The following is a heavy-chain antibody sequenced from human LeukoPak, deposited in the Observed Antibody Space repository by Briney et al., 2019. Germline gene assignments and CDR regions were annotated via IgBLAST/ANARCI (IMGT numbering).Heavy chain of an antibody. CDR2: TYTSGST. V-gene: IGHV4-4*07. J-gene: IGHJ4*02. Sequence: EPSETLSLTCTVSGGSISSYYWSWIRQPAGKGLEWIGRTYTSGSTNYNPSLKSRVTMSVDTSKNQFSLKLSSVTAADTAVYYCARGAYDSSGYHKYYFDYWGQGTLVTVSS. D-gene: IGHD3-22*01. CDR3: ARGAYDSSGYHKYYFDY. CDR1: GGSISSYY.